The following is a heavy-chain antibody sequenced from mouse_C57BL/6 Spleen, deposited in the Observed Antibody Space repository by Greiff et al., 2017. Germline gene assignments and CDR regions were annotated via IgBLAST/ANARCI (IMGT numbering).Heavy chain of an antibody. Sequence: EVMLVESGGGLVKPGGSLKLSCAASGFTFSDYGMHWVRQAPEKGLEWVAYISSGSSTIYYADTGKGRFTISRDNAKNSLFLQMTSLRSEDTAMYYCAREEAYYYAMDYWGQGTSVTVSS. J-gene: IGHJ4*01. CDR1: GFTFSDYG. V-gene: IGHV5-17*01. CDR2: ISSGSSTI. CDR3: AREEAYYYAMDY.